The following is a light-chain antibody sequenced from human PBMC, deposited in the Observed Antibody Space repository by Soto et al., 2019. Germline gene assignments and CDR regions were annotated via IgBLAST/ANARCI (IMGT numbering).Light chain of an antibody. Sequence: FVLPQSPSTLSLSPGDRSSLSCNSSQSVHNYLAWYQQKPGQAPRLLIYGASNRAAGIPARFSGSGSGTDFTLTINSLEPEDFAVYYCQQRSNWPPITFGQGTRLEIK. CDR1: QSVHNY. J-gene: IGKJ5*01. CDR2: GAS. CDR3: QQRSNWPPIT. V-gene: IGKV3-11*01.